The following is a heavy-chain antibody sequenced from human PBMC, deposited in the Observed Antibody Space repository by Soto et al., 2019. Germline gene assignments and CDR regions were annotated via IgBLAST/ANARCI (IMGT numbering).Heavy chain of an antibody. CDR1: YASINNYH. J-gene: IGHJ4*02. V-gene: IGHV4-59*12. Sequence: SETMSLTCTVSYASINNYHWTWIRQPPGKGLEWIAYVYYTGTTNFNPSLKSRVTISVDTSKNQFSLKLTSVTAADTAVYYCARDKITGLFDYWGQGTLVTVS. D-gene: IGHD2-8*02. CDR2: VYYTGTT. CDR3: ARDKITGLFDY.